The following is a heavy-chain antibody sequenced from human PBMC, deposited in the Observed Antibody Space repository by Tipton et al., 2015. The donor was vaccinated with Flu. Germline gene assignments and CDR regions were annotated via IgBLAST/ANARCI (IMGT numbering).Heavy chain of an antibody. J-gene: IGHJ4*02. Sequence: QVQLVQSGAEVKKPGASVKVSCKASGYTFIGYYIHWVRQAPGQGLEWMGRINPNRGGINYAQKFQGWVTMTRDTSISTAYMELSRLRSDDTAVYYCARSKDYYGSGSYFDYWGQGTLVTVSS. V-gene: IGHV1-2*04. CDR3: ARSKDYYGSGSYFDY. D-gene: IGHD3-10*01. CDR2: INPNRGGI. CDR1: GYTFIGYY.